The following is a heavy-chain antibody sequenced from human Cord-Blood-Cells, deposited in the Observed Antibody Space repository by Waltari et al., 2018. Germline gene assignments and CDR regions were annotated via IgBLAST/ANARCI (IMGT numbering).Heavy chain of an antibody. J-gene: IGHJ4*02. V-gene: IGHV3-66*01. Sequence: EVQLVESGGGLVQPGGSLRLSCAASGSTVSRTYMSWVRQAPGKGLECVSVIYSGGSTYYADSVKGRFTISRDNSKNTLYLQMNSLRAEDTAVYYCARDESTVTDYWGQGTLVTVSS. CDR2: IYSGGST. CDR3: ARDESTVTDY. CDR1: GSTVSRTY. D-gene: IGHD4-4*01.